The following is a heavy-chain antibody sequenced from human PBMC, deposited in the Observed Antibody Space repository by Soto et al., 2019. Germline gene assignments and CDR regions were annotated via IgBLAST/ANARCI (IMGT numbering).Heavy chain of an antibody. CDR3: ATDVSPGSSSLYWAGFDI. J-gene: IGHJ3*02. CDR2: IKKDGSQI. D-gene: IGHD6-13*01. Sequence: EVQLVESGGGLVQPGGSLRLSCVASGFSFGSSWMTWVRQAPGKGLEWVANIKKDGSQISYLDSVRGRFTISRDNATNSLSLEMNSLRAEDTPLSYCATDVSPGSSSLYWAGFDIWGQGTMVTVSS. CDR1: GFSFGSSW. V-gene: IGHV3-7*05.